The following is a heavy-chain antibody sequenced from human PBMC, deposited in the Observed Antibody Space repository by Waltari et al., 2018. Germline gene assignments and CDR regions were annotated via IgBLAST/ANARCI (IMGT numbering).Heavy chain of an antibody. V-gene: IGHV4-39*01. CDR3: ARHDVVVPAAIWWFDP. CDR1: GGSISSSSYY. J-gene: IGHJ5*02. Sequence: QLQLQESGPGLVKPSETLSLTCTVSGGSISSSSYYWGWIRQPPGKGLEWIGSIYYSGSTYYTPSLKSRVPISVDKSKNQFSLKLSSVTAADTAVYYCARHDVVVPAAIWWFDPWGQGTLVTVSS. D-gene: IGHD2-2*01. CDR2: IYYSGST.